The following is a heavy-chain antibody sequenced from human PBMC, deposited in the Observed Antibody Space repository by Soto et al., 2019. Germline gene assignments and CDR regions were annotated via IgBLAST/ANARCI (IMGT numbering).Heavy chain of an antibody. V-gene: IGHV3-23*01. CDR3: AKAGRNSDGRNYFDH. D-gene: IGHD1-26*01. J-gene: IGHJ4*02. Sequence: GGSLRLSLPASGFTFSSYATSWVRQAPGKGLERISSISDTGGNTYYADSMKGRFTISRDNSKNTLYLQMNSLRAEDTAVYYCAKAGRNSDGRNYFDHWGQGTLVTVSS. CDR2: ISDTGGNT. CDR1: GFTFSSYA.